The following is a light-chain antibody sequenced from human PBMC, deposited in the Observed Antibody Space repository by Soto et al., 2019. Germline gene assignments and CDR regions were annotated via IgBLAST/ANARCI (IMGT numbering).Light chain of an antibody. CDR1: SSDVGTNKY. J-gene: IGLJ3*02. Sequence: QSVLTQPASVSGSPGQSITISCTATSSDVGTNKYVSWYQQHPGKAPQLMIYEVSNRPSGVSNRFSVSKSGNTASLTISGLQAEDEADYYCSSYTPTTWVFGGGTKLTVL. CDR2: EVS. CDR3: SSYTPTTWV. V-gene: IGLV2-14*01.